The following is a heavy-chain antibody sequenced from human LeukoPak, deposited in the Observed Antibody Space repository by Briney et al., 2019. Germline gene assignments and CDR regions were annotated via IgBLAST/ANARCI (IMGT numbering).Heavy chain of an antibody. J-gene: IGHJ4*02. CDR2: IYPGDSDT. CDR1: GYSFTSYW. CDR3: ATVTAAGSHSIDY. V-gene: IGHV5-51*01. D-gene: IGHD6-13*01. Sequence: GESLKISCKGSGYSFTSYWIGWVRQLPGKGLEWMGIIYPGDSDTRYSPSFQGQVTISADKSISTAYLQWSSLKASDTAMYYCATVTAAGSHSIDYWGQGTLVTVSS.